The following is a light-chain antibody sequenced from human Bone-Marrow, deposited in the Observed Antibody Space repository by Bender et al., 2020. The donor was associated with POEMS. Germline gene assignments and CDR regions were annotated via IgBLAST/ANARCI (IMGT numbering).Light chain of an antibody. CDR3: QVWHSSSDHVI. CDR1: NIGTTS. J-gene: IGLJ2*01. CDR2: DDS. Sequence: SYVLTQPPSVSVAPGQTARITCGGNNIGTTSVHWYQQKPGQAPVLVVYDDSDRPSGIPERFSGSNSGNTATLIISRVEAGDEADYYCQVWHSSSDHVIFGGGTKLTVL. V-gene: IGLV3-21*02.